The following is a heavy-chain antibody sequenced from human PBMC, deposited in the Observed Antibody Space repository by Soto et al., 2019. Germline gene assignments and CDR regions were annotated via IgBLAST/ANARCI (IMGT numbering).Heavy chain of an antibody. D-gene: IGHD3-9*01. CDR3: ARQADYNIFTGYFYYFDS. J-gene: IGHJ4*02. CDR1: GYSFTDYW. V-gene: IGHV5-51*01. Sequence: PGESLKISCKSSGYSFTDYWIGWVRQMPGKGLEWMGIIYPGDSDARYSPSFQGQVTISVDTSINTAFLRWDTLTASDTAMYYCARQADYNIFTGYFYYFDSWGQGSLVTVSS. CDR2: IYPGDSDA.